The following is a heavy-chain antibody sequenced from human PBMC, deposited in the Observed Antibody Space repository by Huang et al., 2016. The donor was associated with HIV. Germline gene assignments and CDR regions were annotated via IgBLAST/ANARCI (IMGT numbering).Heavy chain of an antibody. Sequence: QVQLVQSGAEVKKPGASVKVSCKASGYIFIGYYIQWVRQAPGQGLEWMGRIHPNSGVAKYAEKFQGRVTMTRDTSIDTAYMEVRSLRTDDTAVYYCARSPLLGESSSALEFWGQGTLAIVSS. CDR1: GYIFIGYY. CDR3: ARSPLLGESSSALEF. CDR2: IHPNSGVA. V-gene: IGHV1-2*06. D-gene: IGHD3-16*01. J-gene: IGHJ4*02.